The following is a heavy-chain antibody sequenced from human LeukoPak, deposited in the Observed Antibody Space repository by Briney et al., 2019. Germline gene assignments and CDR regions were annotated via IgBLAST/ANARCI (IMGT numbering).Heavy chain of an antibody. CDR3: ARVTGNKYSSSWFYYYYYYMDV. CDR1: GGSFSGYY. V-gene: IGHV4-34*01. CDR2: INHSGST. J-gene: IGHJ6*03. D-gene: IGHD6-13*01. Sequence: PSETLSLTCAVYGGSFSGYYWSWIRQPPGKGLEWIGEINHSGSTNYNPSLKSRVTISVDTSKNQFSLKLSSVTAADTAVYYCARVTGNKYSSSWFYYYYYYMDVWGKGTTVTVSS.